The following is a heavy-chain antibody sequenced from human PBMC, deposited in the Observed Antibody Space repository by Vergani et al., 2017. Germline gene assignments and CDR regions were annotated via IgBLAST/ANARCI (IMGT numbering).Heavy chain of an antibody. CDR3: ARDGDSYGTYYYYGMDV. Sequence: QVQLVESGGGVVQPGRSLRLSCAASGFTFSSYAMHWVRQAPGKGREWVAVISYDGSNKYYADSVKGRFTISRDNSKNTLYLQMNSLRAEDTAVYYCARDGDSYGTYYYYGMDVWGQGTTVTVSS. CDR2: ISYDGSNK. D-gene: IGHD5-18*01. V-gene: IGHV3-30*01. J-gene: IGHJ6*02. CDR1: GFTFSSYA.